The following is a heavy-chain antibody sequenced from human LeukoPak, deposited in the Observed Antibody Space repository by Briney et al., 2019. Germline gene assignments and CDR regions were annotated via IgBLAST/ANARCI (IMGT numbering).Heavy chain of an antibody. J-gene: IGHJ4*02. V-gene: IGHV3-23*01. CDR3: AKDQKSIAATGYDY. Sequence: GGSLRLSCAASGFTFGNYAMSWVRQGPGKGLEWVSTISGSGGSTYYADSVKVRFTISRDNSKNTLFLQMNSLRADDTAVYFCAKDQKSIAATGYDYWGQGTLVTVSS. D-gene: IGHD6-13*01. CDR2: ISGSGGST. CDR1: GFTFGNYA.